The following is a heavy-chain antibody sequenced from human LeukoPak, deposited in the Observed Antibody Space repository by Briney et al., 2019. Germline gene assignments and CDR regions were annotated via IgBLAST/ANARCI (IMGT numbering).Heavy chain of an antibody. CDR2: IHYSGDT. CDR3: ARYPYNDGDYTPESGY. Sequence: PTETLSLTCTVSGGSISSYFWSWIRQPPGKGLEWIGYIHYSGDTNYNSSLKNRVTISPDASKNQFSLKLRSVTAADTAVYYCARYPYNDGDYTPESGYWGQGILVTVSS. CDR1: GGSISSYF. D-gene: IGHD4-17*01. V-gene: IGHV4-59*08. J-gene: IGHJ4*02.